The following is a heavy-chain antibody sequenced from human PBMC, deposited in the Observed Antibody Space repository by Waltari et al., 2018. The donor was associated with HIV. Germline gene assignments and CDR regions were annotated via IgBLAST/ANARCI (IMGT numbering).Heavy chain of an antibody. D-gene: IGHD4-4*01. CDR3: ATQSLDY. Sequence: QVQLVQSGSEVKKPGASVKVSCTASGYTFTNYFINWVRQAPGQGLEWVGIINPGSGNSKITQKFQGRIIMTSDTSTSTVYMEVSSLRSADTAIYYCATQSLDYWGQGTQVTVSS. CDR2: INPGSGNS. CDR1: GYTFTNYF. V-gene: IGHV1-46*01. J-gene: IGHJ4*02.